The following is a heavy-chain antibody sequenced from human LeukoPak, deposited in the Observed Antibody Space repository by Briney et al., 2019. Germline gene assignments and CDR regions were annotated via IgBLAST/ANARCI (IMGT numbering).Heavy chain of an antibody. CDR1: GFTFSSYA. V-gene: IGHV3-23*01. D-gene: IGHD2-15*01. Sequence: GGSLRLSCAASGFTFSSYAMSWVRQAPGRGLEWVSAISGSGGSTYYADSVKRRFTISRDNSKNTLYLQMNSLRAEDTAVYYCAKDTHPYCSGGSCYSTFDYWGQGTLVTVSS. CDR2: ISGSGGST. CDR3: AKDTHPYCSGGSCYSTFDY. J-gene: IGHJ4*02.